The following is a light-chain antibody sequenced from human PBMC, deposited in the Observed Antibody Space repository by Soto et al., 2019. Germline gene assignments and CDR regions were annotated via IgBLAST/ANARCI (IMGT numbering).Light chain of an antibody. CDR2: GAS. CDR1: QSVSSGY. V-gene: IGKV3-20*01. CDR3: QQYGNSPPYT. J-gene: IGKJ2*01. Sequence: ETVLTQSPGTLSLSQGERATLSCRASQSVSSGYLAWYQQRPGQAPRLLLYGASSRATGIPDRFSGSGSGTDFTLTISRLEPEDFAVYYCQQYGNSPPYTFGQGTKLEIK.